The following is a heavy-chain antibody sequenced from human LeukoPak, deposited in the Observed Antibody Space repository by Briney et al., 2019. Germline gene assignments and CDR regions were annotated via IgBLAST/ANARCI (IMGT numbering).Heavy chain of an antibody. CDR1: GFTFSSYG. D-gene: IGHD2-15*01. Sequence: PGGSLRLSCAASGFTFSSYGMHWVRQAPGKGLEWVAVIWYDGSNKYYADSVKGRFTISRDNSKNTLYLQMNSLRAEDTAVYYCAKGYCSGGSCYSIGYYYYGMDVWGQGTTVTVSS. CDR2: IWYDGSNK. CDR3: AKGYCSGGSCYSIGYYYYGMDV. J-gene: IGHJ6*02. V-gene: IGHV3-30*02.